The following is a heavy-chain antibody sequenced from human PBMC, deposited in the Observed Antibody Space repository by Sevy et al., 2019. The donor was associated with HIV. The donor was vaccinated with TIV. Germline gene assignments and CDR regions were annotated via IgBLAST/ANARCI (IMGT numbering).Heavy chain of an antibody. CDR2: ISDDGRST. D-gene: IGHD3-3*01. Sequence: LSLTCGASGFTFGSYWMHWVRQVPGKGLEWVSRISDDGRSTTYADSVRGRFTISRDNAKNTLYLKMNGLRADDTAVYYCARDSVTVSGIVLYALDIWGQGTMVTVSS. CDR1: GFTFGSYW. V-gene: IGHV3-74*01. J-gene: IGHJ3*02. CDR3: ARDSVTVSGIVLYALDI.